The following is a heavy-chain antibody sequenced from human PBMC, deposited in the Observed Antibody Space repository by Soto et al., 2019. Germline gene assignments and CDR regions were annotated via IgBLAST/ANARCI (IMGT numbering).Heavy chain of an antibody. CDR3: ARDLFGSSWPNYYYYYGMDV. CDR2: ISYDGSNK. V-gene: IGHV3-30-3*01. D-gene: IGHD6-13*01. CDR1: GFTFSSYA. Sequence: SLRLSCAASGFTFSSYAMHWVRQAPGKGLEWVAVISYDGSNKYYADSVKGRFTISRDNSKNTLYLQMNSLRAEDTAVYYCARDLFGSSWPNYYYYYGMDVWGQGTTVTVSS. J-gene: IGHJ6*02.